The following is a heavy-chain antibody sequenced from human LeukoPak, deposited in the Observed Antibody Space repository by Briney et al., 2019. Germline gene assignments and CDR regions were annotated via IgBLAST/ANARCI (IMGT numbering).Heavy chain of an antibody. D-gene: IGHD2-21*01. Sequence: GESLKISCKVSGYSFTSYCIGWVRQMPGKSLEWMGIIYPGDSGPTYSPSFQGQVTISVDKSINTAYLQWSSLQASDTAMYYCGMGGDRVPLQDDVFDVWGQGTMVTVST. CDR2: IYPGDSGP. J-gene: IGHJ3*01. V-gene: IGHV5-51*01. CDR3: GMGGDRVPLQDDVFDV. CDR1: GYSFTSYC.